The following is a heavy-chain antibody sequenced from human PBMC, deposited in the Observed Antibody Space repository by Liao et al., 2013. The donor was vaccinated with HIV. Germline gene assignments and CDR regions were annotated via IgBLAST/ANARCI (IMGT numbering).Heavy chain of an antibody. V-gene: IGHV4-34*01. CDR3: ARANNGGQRGFDY. CDR1: GGSFSDYY. D-gene: IGHD2-8*01. J-gene: IGHJ4*02. CDR2: INHRGST. Sequence: QVQLQQWGAGLLKPSETLSLTCAVYGGSFSDYYWSWIRQPPGKGLEWIAEINHRGSTNYNPSLKSRVTISVDKSKNQFSLKVNSVTAADTAVYYCARANNGGQRGFDYWGQGPLVTVSS.